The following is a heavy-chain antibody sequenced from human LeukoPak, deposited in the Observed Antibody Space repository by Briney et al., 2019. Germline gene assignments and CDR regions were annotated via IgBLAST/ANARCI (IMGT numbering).Heavy chain of an antibody. D-gene: IGHD3-22*01. V-gene: IGHV3-21*01. CDR2: ISSSSSYI. Sequence: PGGSLRLSCAASGFNFSSYSMNWVRQAPGKGLEWVSSISSSSSYIYYADSVKGRFTISRDNAKNSLYLQMNSLRAEDTAVYYCARVSQGDSIDGYDYWGQGTLVTVSS. CDR3: ARVSQGDSIDGYDY. J-gene: IGHJ4*02. CDR1: GFNFSSYS.